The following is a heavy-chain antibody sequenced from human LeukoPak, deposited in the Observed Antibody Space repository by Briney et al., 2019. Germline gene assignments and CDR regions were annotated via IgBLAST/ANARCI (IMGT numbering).Heavy chain of an antibody. CDR1: GFSFDDYG. D-gene: IGHD6-19*01. V-gene: IGHV3-20*04. J-gene: IGHJ3*02. CDR2: IDWNGGST. Sequence: GGSLRLSCAASGFSFDDYGMSWVRQAPGKGLEWVSGIDWNGGSTGYAESVKGRFTISRGNAKNSLYLQLNSLTAEDTALYYCARDRQQWLVRGDAFDIWGQGTMVTVSS. CDR3: ARDRQQWLVRGDAFDI.